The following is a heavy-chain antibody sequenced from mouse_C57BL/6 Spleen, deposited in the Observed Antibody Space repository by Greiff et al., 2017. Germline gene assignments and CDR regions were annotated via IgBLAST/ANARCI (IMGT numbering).Heavy chain of an antibody. CDR1: GFTFSSYA. Sequence: EVQLVESGAGLVKPGGSLKLSCAASGFTFSSYAMSWVRQTPEKRLEWVAYISSGGDYIYYADTVKGRFTISRDNARNTLYLQISSLKSEDTAMYYCTSGDSNYIDYWGQGTTLTVSS. CDR2: ISSGGDYI. CDR3: TSGDSNYIDY. J-gene: IGHJ2*01. V-gene: IGHV5-9-1*02. D-gene: IGHD2-5*01.